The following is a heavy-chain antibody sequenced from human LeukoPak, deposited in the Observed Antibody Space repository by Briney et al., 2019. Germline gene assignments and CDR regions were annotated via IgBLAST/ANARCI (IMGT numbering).Heavy chain of an antibody. CDR1: GGSISSSSYY. V-gene: IGHV4-39*07. CDR2: IYYSGST. Sequence: PSETLSLTCTVSGGSISSSSYYWGWIRQPPGKGLEWIGSIYYSGSTYYNPSLKSRVTISVDTSKNQFSLKLSSVTAADTAVYYCARVVAAAGPTPLGWYFDLWGRGTLVTVSS. J-gene: IGHJ2*01. CDR3: ARVVAAAGPTPLGWYFDL. D-gene: IGHD6-13*01.